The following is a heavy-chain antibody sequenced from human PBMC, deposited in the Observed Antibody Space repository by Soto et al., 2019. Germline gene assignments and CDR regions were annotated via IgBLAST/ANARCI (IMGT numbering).Heavy chain of an antibody. V-gene: IGHV1-3*01. CDR3: AREGRDILATIHDAFDI. CDR1: GYTFTSYA. Sequence: ASVRVSCKASGYTFTSYAMHWVRQAPGQRLEWMGWINAGNGNTKYSQKFQGRVTITRDTSASTAYMELSSLRSEDTAVYYCAREGRDILATIHDAFDIWGQGTMVTVSS. CDR2: INAGNGNT. D-gene: IGHD5-12*01. J-gene: IGHJ3*02.